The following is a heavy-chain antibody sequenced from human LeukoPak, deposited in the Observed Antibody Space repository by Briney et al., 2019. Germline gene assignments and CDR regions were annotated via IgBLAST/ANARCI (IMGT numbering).Heavy chain of an antibody. Sequence: SETLSLTCTVSGDPINSYYWSWLRQPPGKGLEWIGYIYYSGSTDYNPSLKSRVTMSLDTSKNQFSLKLSSVTAADTAVYYCARGDYVWGSNRLGWFDPWGQGTQVTVSS. D-gene: IGHD3-16*02. J-gene: IGHJ5*02. V-gene: IGHV4-59*01. CDR1: GDPINSYY. CDR2: IYYSGST. CDR3: ARGDYVWGSNRLGWFDP.